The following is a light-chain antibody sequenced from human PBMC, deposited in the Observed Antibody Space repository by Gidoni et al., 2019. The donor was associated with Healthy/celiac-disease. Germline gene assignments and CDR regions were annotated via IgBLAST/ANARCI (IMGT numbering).Light chain of an antibody. V-gene: IGLV1-51*01. CDR3: GTWDSSLSAVV. CDR2: DQN. J-gene: IGLJ2*01. CDR1: SSNIGNNY. Sequence: QSVLTQPPPVPAAPGQKVTISCSGSSSNIGNNYVSWYQQPPGTAPKLLIYDQNTRPSGIPDRFSGSKSGTSATLCITGLQTGDEADYYCGTWDSSLSAVVFGGGTKLTVL.